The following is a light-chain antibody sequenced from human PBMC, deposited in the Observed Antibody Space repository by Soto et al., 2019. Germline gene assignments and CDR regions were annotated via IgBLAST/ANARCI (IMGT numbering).Light chain of an antibody. Sequence: QSALTQPASVSGSPGQSITISCTGTSSDVVNYNYVSWYQQHPGKAPKVMIYDVNNRPSGVSNRFSGSKSGNTASLSIFGLQAEDEADYYCSSFTTSSTPVVFGGGTKLTVL. V-gene: IGLV2-14*01. CDR2: DVN. J-gene: IGLJ2*01. CDR1: SSDVVNYNY. CDR3: SSFTTSSTPVV.